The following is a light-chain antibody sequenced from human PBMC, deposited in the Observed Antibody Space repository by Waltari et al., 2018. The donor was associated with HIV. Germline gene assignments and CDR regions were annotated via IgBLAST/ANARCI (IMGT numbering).Light chain of an antibody. V-gene: IGLV2-14*01. CDR2: EFS. CDR3: CSYASSTTLDV. Sequence: QSALTQPASVSGSPGQSITISCTGTSSDVGGYNYVSWYQQHPGKAPKLLIYEFSNRPSGMSNRFSGSKAGNTASLTISGLQAEDEADYYCCSYASSTTLDVFGGGTKLTVL. J-gene: IGLJ2*01. CDR1: SSDVGGYNY.